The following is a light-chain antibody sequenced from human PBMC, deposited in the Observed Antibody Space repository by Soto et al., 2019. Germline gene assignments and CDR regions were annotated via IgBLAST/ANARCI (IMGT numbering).Light chain of an antibody. J-gene: IGLJ2*01. CDR2: DVN. CDR1: SSDVGSYNL. V-gene: IGLV2-14*02. CDR3: SSFTISRNTVI. Sequence: QSVLTQPASVSGSPGQSITISCTGTSSDVGSYNLVSWYQYHPGKAPKLMIYDVNNRPSGVSNRFSGSKSGNTASLTISGLQAEDEADYYCSSFTISRNTVIFGGGTKLTVL.